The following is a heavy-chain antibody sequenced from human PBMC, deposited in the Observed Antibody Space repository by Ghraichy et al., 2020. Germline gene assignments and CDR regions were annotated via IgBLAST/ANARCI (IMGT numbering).Heavy chain of an antibody. CDR3: AKDRVKVRFRELLFPSVDP. Sequence: GGSLRLSCAASGFTFSSYAMSWVRQAPGKGLEWVSAISGSGGSTYYADSVKGRFTISRDNSKNTLYLQMNSLRAEDTAVYYCAKDRVKVRFRELLFPSVDPWGQGTLVTVSS. D-gene: IGHD3-10*01. CDR2: ISGSGGST. CDR1: GFTFSSYA. J-gene: IGHJ5*02. V-gene: IGHV3-23*01.